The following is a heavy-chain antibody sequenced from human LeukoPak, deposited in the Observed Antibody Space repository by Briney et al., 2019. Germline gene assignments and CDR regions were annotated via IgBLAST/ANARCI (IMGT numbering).Heavy chain of an antibody. D-gene: IGHD3-22*01. J-gene: IGHJ2*01. V-gene: IGHV1-69*01. CDR1: GGTFSSYA. CDR3: ARGPRSSGYSPTPYWYFDL. CDR2: IIPIFGTA. Sequence: GSSVTVSFTASGGTFSSYAISWVRQAPGQGLEWMGGIIPIFGTANYAQKFQGRVTITADESTSTAYMELSSLRSEDTAVYYCARGPRSSGYSPTPYWYFDLWGRGTLVTVSS.